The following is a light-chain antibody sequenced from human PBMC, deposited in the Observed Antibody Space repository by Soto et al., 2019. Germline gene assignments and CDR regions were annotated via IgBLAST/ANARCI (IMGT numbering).Light chain of an antibody. V-gene: IGLV2-14*03. CDR1: SSDVGGYNS. Sequence: QSALTQPASVSGFPGQSSAISCTGTSSDVGGYNSVSWYQQHPGKAPKLMIYNVSNRPSGVSDRFSGSKSGNTASLTISGLQAEDEADYYCSSYTSSNTYVFGTGTKVTVL. CDR3: SSYTSSNTYV. CDR2: NVS. J-gene: IGLJ1*01.